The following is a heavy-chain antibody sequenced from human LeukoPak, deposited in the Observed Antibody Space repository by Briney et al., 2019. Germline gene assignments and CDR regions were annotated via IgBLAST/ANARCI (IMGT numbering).Heavy chain of an antibody. CDR3: ARAYSYASY. CDR2: MNIDGSEK. D-gene: IGHD5-18*01. Sequence: GGSLRLSCAASGFTFSNYWMGWVRQAPGKRPEWVANMNIDGSEKYYADSVKGRFTISRDNARNSVYLQMNSLRVEDTAVYYCARAYSYASYWGQGTLVTVSS. CDR1: GFTFSNYW. V-gene: IGHV3-7*03. J-gene: IGHJ4*02.